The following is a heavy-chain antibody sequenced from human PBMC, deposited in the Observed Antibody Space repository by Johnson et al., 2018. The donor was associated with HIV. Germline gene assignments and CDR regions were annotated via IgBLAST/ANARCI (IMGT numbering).Heavy chain of an antibody. Sequence: QVHLVESGGGVVQPGGSQRLSCAASGFTFSSYAMHWVRQAPGTVLEWVALVSYDGRNQYHADSVRGRFTISRDNAKNTLYVQMNSLRVEDTAVYYCAREGSSGYYDAFDIWGQGTMVTVSS. J-gene: IGHJ3*02. V-gene: IGHV3-30-3*01. CDR3: AREGSSGYYDAFDI. D-gene: IGHD3-22*01. CDR1: GFTFSSYA. CDR2: VSYDGRNQ.